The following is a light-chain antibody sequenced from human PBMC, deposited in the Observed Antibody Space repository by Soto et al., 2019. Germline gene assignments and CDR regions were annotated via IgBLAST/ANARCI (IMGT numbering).Light chain of an antibody. CDR3: SSYTSTGTGI. V-gene: IGLV2-14*01. J-gene: IGLJ1*01. CDR1: SSDVGGYNY. CDR2: DVS. Sequence: QSALTQPASVSVSPGQSITISCTGTSSDVGGYNYVSWYQQHPGKAPKLMIYDVSNRPSGVSNRFSGSKSGNTASLTISELQAEDEADYYCSSYTSTGTGIFGTGTKVTVL.